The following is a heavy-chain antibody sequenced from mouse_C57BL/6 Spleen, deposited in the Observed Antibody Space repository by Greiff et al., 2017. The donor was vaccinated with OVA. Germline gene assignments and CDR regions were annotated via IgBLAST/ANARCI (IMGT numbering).Heavy chain of an antibody. V-gene: IGHV1-18*01. CDR3: ARSNYSNPLYAMDY. J-gene: IGHJ4*01. CDR1: GYTFTDYN. D-gene: IGHD2-5*01. CDR2: INPNNGGT. Sequence: EVQVVESGPELVKPGASVKIPCKASGYTFTDYNMDWVKQSHGKSLEWIGDINPNNGGTIYNQKFKGKATLTVDKSSSTAYMELRSLTSEDTAVYYCARSNYSNPLYAMDYWGQGTSVTVSS.